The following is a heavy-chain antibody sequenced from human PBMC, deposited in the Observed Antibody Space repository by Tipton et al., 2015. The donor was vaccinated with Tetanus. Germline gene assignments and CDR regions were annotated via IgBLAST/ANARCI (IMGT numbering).Heavy chain of an antibody. CDR2: ISDSGLT. CDR3: TRANHEFPKKGPFDS. Sequence: TLSLTCSVSGASLRSGDYNWSWIRQPPGKGLEWLAYISDSGLTNSNYFLKSRITISRDTSRNQFSLKLTSVTAADTVVYYCTRANHEFPKKGPFDSWGQGPLVIVS. D-gene: IGHD3-10*01. J-gene: IGHJ4*02. V-gene: IGHV4-61*08. CDR1: GASLRSGDYN.